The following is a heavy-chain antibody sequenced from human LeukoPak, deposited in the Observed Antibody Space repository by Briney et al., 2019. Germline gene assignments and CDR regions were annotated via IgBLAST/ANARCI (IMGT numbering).Heavy chain of an antibody. CDR2: IRSKANSYAT. Sequence: GGSLRLSCAASGFTFSGSAMHRVRQASGKGLEWVGRIRSKANSYATAYAASVKGRFTISRDDSKNTAYLQMNSLKTEDTAVYYCTRHGTTGDYWGQGTLVTVSS. D-gene: IGHD1-7*01. CDR1: GFTFSGSA. J-gene: IGHJ4*02. CDR3: TRHGTTGDY. V-gene: IGHV3-73*01.